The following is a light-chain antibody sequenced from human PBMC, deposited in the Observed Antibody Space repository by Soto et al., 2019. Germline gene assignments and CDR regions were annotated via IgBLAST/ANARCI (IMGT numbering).Light chain of an antibody. CDR2: NNI. V-gene: IGLV1-44*01. Sequence: QSVLTQPPSASGTPGQRVTISCSGGNSNVGSNTVISYQHLPGTAPKLLIFNNIKRPSGVPDRFSGSTSGTTASLAISGLQSEDEADYYCAAWDASLNGHAVFGGGTQLTVL. CDR1: NSNVGSNT. CDR3: AAWDASLNGHAV. J-gene: IGLJ7*01.